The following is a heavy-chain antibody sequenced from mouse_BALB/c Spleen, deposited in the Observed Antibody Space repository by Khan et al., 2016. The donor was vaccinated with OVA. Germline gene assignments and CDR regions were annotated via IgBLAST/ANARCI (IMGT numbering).Heavy chain of an antibody. D-gene: IGHD2-1*01. V-gene: IGHV1S137*01. CDR2: ISTYYGDS. CDR3: ARGSGNLRFAK. J-gene: IGHJ3*01. Sequence: QIQLVQSGAELVRPGGSVKISCKGSGYTFTDFSMHWVKQSHGKSLEWIGVISTYYGDSIYNQKFKGKATMTVDKSSSTAYVELARLTSEDSAIYFCARGSGNLRFAKWGQGTLVTVSA. CDR1: GYTFTDFS.